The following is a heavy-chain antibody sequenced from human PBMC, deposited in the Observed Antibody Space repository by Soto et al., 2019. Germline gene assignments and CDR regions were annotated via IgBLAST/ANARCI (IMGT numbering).Heavy chain of an antibody. CDR1: GFTFSSYW. CDR2: IKQDGSEK. D-gene: IGHD2-2*02. V-gene: IGHV3-7*01. CDR3: ARVIREWYCSSTSCYNWNWFDP. Sequence: PGGSLRLSCAASGFTFSSYWMSWVRQAPGKGLEWVANIKQDGSEKYYVDSVKGRFTISRDNAKNSLYLQMNSLRAEDTAVYYCARVIREWYCSSTSCYNWNWFDPWGQGTLVTAPQ. J-gene: IGHJ5*02.